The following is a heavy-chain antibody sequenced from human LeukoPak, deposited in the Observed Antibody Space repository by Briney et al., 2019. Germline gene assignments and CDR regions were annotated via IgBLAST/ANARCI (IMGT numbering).Heavy chain of an antibody. Sequence: GGSLRLSCAASGFTFSSYGMHWVRQAPGKGLEWVAFIRYDGSNKYYADSVKGRFTISRDNSKNTLYLQMNSLRAEDTAVYYCAKEYCSSTSCYDVYYYYYIDVWGKGTTVTVSS. J-gene: IGHJ6*03. CDR2: IRYDGSNK. CDR1: GFTFSSYG. V-gene: IGHV3-30*02. D-gene: IGHD2-2*01. CDR3: AKEYCSSTSCYDVYYYYYIDV.